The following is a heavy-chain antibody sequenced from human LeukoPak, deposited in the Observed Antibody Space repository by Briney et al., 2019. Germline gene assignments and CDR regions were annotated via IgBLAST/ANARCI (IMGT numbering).Heavy chain of an antibody. CDR3: ARVVAAATYYFDY. Sequence: SETLSLTCTVSGGSIRSYYWSWIRQPPGRGLEWIGSIYYIGSTKYNPSLKSRVTISVDTSKNQFSLKLTSVTAADTAVYYCARVVAAATYYFDYWGQGTLVTVSS. D-gene: IGHD6-13*01. J-gene: IGHJ4*02. CDR2: IYYIGST. V-gene: IGHV4-59*01. CDR1: GGSIRSYY.